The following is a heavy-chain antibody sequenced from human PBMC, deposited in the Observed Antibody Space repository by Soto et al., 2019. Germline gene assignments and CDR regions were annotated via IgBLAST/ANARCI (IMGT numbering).Heavy chain of an antibody. D-gene: IGHD3-10*01. J-gene: IGHJ6*02. CDR3: ARDYSGSGSRGGMDV. CDR1: GGSISSGGYY. V-gene: IGHV4-31*03. CDR2: IYYSGRT. Sequence: QVQLQESGPGLVKPSQTLSLTCTVSGGSISSGGYYWSWISQHPGKGLDWIGYIYYSGRTYYNPSVQSRVTIAVDTSKNQFSLKLSSVTAADTAVYYCARDYSGSGSRGGMDVCGQGTTFTVSS.